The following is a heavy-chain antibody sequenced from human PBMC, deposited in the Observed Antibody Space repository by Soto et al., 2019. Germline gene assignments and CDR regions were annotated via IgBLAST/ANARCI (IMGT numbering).Heavy chain of an antibody. D-gene: IGHD2-2*02. CDR1: GGSISSGGYY. V-gene: IGHV4-31*03. CDR2: IYYSGST. J-gene: IGHJ6*03. CDR3: ARERPERVPASIDEDYYYYYMDV. Sequence: SETLSLTCTVSGGSISSGGYYWSWIRQHPGKGLEWIGYIYYSGSTYYNPSLKSRVTISVSTSKNQFSLNLSSVTAAATAVYYCARERPERVPASIDEDYYYYYMDVWGKGTTVTVSS.